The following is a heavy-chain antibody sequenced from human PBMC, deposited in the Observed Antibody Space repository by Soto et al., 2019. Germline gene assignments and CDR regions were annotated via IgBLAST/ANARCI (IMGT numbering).Heavy chain of an antibody. D-gene: IGHD6-19*01. V-gene: IGHV4-30-4*01. CDR3: ARQYSSGWYSNYLDY. CDR1: GGSISSGDYY. CDR2: IYYSGST. J-gene: IGHJ4*02. Sequence: SETLSLTYTVSGGSISSGDYYWSWIRQPPGKGLEWIGYIYYSGSTYYNPSLKSRVTISVDTSKNQFSLKLSSVTAADTAVYYCARQYSSGWYSNYLDYWGQGTLVT.